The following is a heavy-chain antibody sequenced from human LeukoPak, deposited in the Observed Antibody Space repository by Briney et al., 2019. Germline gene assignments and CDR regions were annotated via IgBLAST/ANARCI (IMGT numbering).Heavy chain of an antibody. D-gene: IGHD3-10*01. J-gene: IGHJ4*02. Sequence: PGRSLRLSCTASGFTFGDYAMSWFRQAPGKGLEWVGFIRSKAYGGTTEYAASVKGRFTISRDDSKSIAYLQMNSLKTEDTAVYYCTRINYYGSGSYPADFDYWGQGTLVTVSS. CDR1: GFTFGDYA. CDR2: IRSKAYGGTT. V-gene: IGHV3-49*03. CDR3: TRINYYGSGSYPADFDY.